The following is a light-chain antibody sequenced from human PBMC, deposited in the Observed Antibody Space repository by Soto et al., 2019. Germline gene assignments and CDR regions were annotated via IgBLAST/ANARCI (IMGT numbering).Light chain of an antibody. CDR1: KLGDKY. J-gene: IGLJ2*01. V-gene: IGLV3-1*01. CDR3: LVWARSSVV. CDR2: QDF. Sequence: SYELTQPPSVSVSPGQTANITCSGDKLGDKYASWYQQKPGQSPVLVIYQDFRRPSGIPERFSGSNSGGTATLTISGTQAMDDAEYYCLVWARSSVVFGGGTKLTVL.